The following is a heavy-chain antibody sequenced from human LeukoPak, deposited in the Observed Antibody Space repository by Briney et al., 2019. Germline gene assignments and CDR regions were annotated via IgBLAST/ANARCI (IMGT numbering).Heavy chain of an antibody. V-gene: IGHV4-34*01. D-gene: IGHD3-22*01. CDR2: INHSGST. CDR3: ARGAHYDSPSLGFDY. CDR1: GGSFSGYY. J-gene: IGHJ4*02. Sequence: SETLSLTCAVYGGSFSGYYWSWIRQPPGKGLEWIGEINHSGSTNYNPSLKSRVTISVDTSKNQFSLKLSSVTAADTAVYYRARGAHYDSPSLGFDYWGQGTLVTVSS.